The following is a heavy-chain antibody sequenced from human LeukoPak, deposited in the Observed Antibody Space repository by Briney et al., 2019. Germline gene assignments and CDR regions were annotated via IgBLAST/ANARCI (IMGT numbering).Heavy chain of an antibody. V-gene: IGHV1-18*01. CDR3: ARHKRKTYYDILTGYSFDY. J-gene: IGHJ4*02. CDR2: ISAYNGNT. D-gene: IGHD3-9*01. CDR1: GYTFTSYG. Sequence: ASVKVSCKASGYTFTSYGISWVRQAPGQGLGWMGWISAYNGNTNYAQKLQGRVTMTTDTSTSTAYMELRSLRSDDTAVYYCARHKRKTYYDILTGYSFDYWGQGTLVTVSS.